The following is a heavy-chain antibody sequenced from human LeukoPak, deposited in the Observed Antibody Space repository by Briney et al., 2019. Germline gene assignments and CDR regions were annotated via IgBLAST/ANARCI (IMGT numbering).Heavy chain of an antibody. CDR3: ARGGLYCSSTSCYGIEY. CDR1: GYTFTSYG. V-gene: IGHV1-18*04. J-gene: IGHJ4*02. CDR2: ISAYNGNT. Sequence: GASVKVSCKAAGYTFTSYGISWVRQTPGQGLEWMGWISAYNGNTNYAQKLQGRVTMTTDTSTSTVYMELRGLRSDDTAVYYCARGGLYCSSTSCYGIEYWGQGTPVTVSS. D-gene: IGHD2-2*01.